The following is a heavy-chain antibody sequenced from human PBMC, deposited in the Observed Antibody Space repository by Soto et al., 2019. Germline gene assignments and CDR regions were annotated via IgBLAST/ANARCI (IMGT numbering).Heavy chain of an antibody. Sequence: PGGSLRLSCAASGFTFSSYAMSWVRQAPGKGLEWVSAISGSGGSTYYADSVKGRFTISRDNAKNSLYLQMNSLRIEDTALYYCAKDSTPQPFKCSGGSCYIHYWGQGTLVTVSS. V-gene: IGHV3-23*01. CDR3: AKDSTPQPFKCSGGSCYIHY. D-gene: IGHD2-15*01. CDR1: GFTFSSYA. J-gene: IGHJ4*02. CDR2: ISGSGGST.